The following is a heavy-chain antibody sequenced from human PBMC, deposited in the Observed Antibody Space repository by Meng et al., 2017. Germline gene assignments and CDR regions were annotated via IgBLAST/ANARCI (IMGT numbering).Heavy chain of an antibody. Sequence: QVQVVESGGDVVPPGRSLTLSCAASGFIFSNYEMHWVRQAPGKGLEWVACITKDGSRKYYLGSVRGRFTISRDNSKNTLYLEMNSLGSEDTALYYCARDFDYWGQGTLVIVSS. CDR3: ARDFDY. CDR2: ITKDGSRK. CDR1: GFIFSNYE. V-gene: IGHV3-30*16. J-gene: IGHJ4*02.